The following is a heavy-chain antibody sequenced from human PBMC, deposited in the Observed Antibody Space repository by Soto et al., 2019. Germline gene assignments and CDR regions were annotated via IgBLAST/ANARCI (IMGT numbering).Heavy chain of an antibody. CDR1: GGSISSGDYY. CDR3: ARDRGSGWSPTVWFDP. V-gene: IGHV4-30-4*01. D-gene: IGHD6-19*01. Sequence: SETLSLTCTVSGGSISSGDYYWSWIRQPPGKGLEWIGYIYYSGSTYYNPSLKSRVTISVDTSKNQFSLKLSSVTAADTAVYYCARDRGSGWSPTVWFDPWGQGTLVTVSS. J-gene: IGHJ5*02. CDR2: IYYSGST.